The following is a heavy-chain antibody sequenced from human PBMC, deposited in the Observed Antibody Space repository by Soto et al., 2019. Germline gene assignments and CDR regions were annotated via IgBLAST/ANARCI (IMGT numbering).Heavy chain of an antibody. V-gene: IGHV4-31*03. J-gene: IGHJ4*02. CDR2: IYYSGCT. CDR1: GGSISSGGYY. CDR3: ARGYGAGGVDY. D-gene: IGHD4-17*01. Sequence: QVQLQESGPGLVKPSQTLSLTCTVSGGSISSGGYYWSWIRQHPGKGLEWIGYIYYSGCTYYNPSLKGRVTISVATSKNQFSLKLSSVTAADTAVYYCARGYGAGGVDYWGQGTLVTVSS.